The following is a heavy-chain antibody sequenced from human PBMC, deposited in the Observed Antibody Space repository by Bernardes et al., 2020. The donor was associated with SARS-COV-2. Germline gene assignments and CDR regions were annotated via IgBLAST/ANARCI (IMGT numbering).Heavy chain of an antibody. CDR2: VSYDGSSA. V-gene: IGHV3-74*01. Sequence: GGSLRLSRAASGFTFTSYWMHWVRQAPGKGLVWVSHVSYDGSSANYADSVRGRFTISRDNAKNTLYLQMNSLRAEDTAVYYCANGLASWGQGTLVTVSS. CDR3: ANGLAS. CDR1: GFTFTSYW. J-gene: IGHJ5*02. D-gene: IGHD2-21*01.